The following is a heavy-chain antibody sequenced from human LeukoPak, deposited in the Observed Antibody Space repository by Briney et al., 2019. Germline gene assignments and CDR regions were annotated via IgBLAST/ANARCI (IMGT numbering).Heavy chain of an antibody. D-gene: IGHD1-26*01. CDR1: GFTFSSYG. CDR2: ISYDGSNK. J-gene: IGHJ6*03. Sequence: QSGGSLRLSCAASGFTFSSYGMHWVRQAPGKGLEWVAVISYDGSNKYYADSVKGRFTISRDNSKKTLYLQMNSLRAEDTAIYYCAKAGEYYYMDVWGKGTAVTVSS. V-gene: IGHV3-30*18. CDR3: AKAGEYYYMDV.